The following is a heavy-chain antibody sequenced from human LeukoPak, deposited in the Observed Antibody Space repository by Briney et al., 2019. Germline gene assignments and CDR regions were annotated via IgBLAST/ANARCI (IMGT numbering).Heavy chain of an antibody. Sequence: PGGSLRLSCAASEFTFSSYSMNWVRQAPGKGLEWVAVISYDGSNKYYADSVKGRFTISRDNSKNTLYLQMNSLRAEDTAVYYCAKDRIAAAGTGYDYWGQGTLVTVSS. CDR3: AKDRIAAAGTGYDY. J-gene: IGHJ4*02. CDR1: EFTFSSYS. D-gene: IGHD6-13*01. V-gene: IGHV3-30*18. CDR2: ISYDGSNK.